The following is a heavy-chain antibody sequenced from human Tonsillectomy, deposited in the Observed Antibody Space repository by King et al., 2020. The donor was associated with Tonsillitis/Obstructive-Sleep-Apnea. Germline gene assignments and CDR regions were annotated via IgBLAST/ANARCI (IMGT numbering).Heavy chain of an antibody. J-gene: IGHJ4*02. Sequence: QIQLVQSGGGVVQPGRSLRLSCAASGFTFSSSGMHWVRQAPGKWLEWVAVIWYDGSNKYYADSGKGRFTISRDNSKNTLYLQMNSLRAEDTAVYYCARGAVDLVPTKTKKTFDYWGQGTLVTVSS. CDR3: ARGAVDLVPTKTKKTFDY. V-gene: IGHV3-33*01. CDR2: IWYDGSNK. D-gene: IGHD5-12*01. CDR1: GFTFSSSG.